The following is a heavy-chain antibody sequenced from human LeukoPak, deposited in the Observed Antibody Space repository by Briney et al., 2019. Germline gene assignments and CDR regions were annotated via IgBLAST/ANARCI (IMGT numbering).Heavy chain of an antibody. CDR2: ISSSSSYI. Sequence: GGSLRLSCAASGFTFSSYSMNWVRHAPGKGLEWVSSISSSSSYIYYADSVKGRFTISRDNAKNSLYLQMNSLRAKDTDVYYCAIIWNYYDSSGYSDWGQGTLVTVSS. J-gene: IGHJ4*02. D-gene: IGHD3-22*01. CDR1: GFTFSSYS. CDR3: AIIWNYYDSSGYSD. V-gene: IGHV3-21*01.